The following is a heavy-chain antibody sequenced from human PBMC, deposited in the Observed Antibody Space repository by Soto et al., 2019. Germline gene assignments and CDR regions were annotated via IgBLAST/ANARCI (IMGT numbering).Heavy chain of an antibody. CDR1: GGSVSIGSYY. CDR2: IYYSGST. V-gene: IGHV4-61*01. J-gene: IGHJ6*02. Sequence: SETLSLTCTVSGGSVSIGSYYWSCIRQPPGKGLEWIGYIYYSGSTNYNPSLKSRVTISVDTSKNQFSLKLSSVTAADTAVYYCARGFFWSGKTPAYYYYGMDVWGQGTTVTVSS. D-gene: IGHD3-3*01. CDR3: ARGFFWSGKTPAYYYYGMDV.